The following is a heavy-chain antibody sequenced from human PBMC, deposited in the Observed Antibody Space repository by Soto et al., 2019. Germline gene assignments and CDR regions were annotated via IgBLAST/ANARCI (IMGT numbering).Heavy chain of an antibody. V-gene: IGHV4-59*01. CDR2: IYYSGST. CDR3: ARGLPYYYGSGDPI. CDR1: GGSISSYY. D-gene: IGHD3-10*01. J-gene: IGHJ3*02. Sequence: SETLSLTCTVSGGSISSYYWSWIRQPPGKGLEWIGYIYYSGSTNYNPSLKSRVTISVDTSKNQFSLKLSSVTAADTAVYYCARGLPYYYGSGDPIWGQGTMVTVSS.